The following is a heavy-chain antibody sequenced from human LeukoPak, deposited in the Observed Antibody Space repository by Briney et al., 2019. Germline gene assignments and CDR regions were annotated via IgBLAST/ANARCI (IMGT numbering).Heavy chain of an antibody. V-gene: IGHV1-18*04. J-gene: IGHJ4*02. Sequence: ASVKVSCKASGYTFTSYGISWVRQAPGQGLEWMGWISAYSGNTNYAQKLQGRVTMTTDTSTSTAYMELRSLRSDGTAVYYCARDLSALAAGDYWGQGTLVTVSS. D-gene: IGHD6-13*01. CDR1: GYTFTSYG. CDR2: ISAYSGNT. CDR3: ARDLSALAAGDY.